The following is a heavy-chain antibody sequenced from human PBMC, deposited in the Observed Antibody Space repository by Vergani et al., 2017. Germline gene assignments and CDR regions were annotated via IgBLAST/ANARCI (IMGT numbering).Heavy chain of an antibody. CDR2: IWYDGSNK. V-gene: IGHV3-33*06. CDR1: GFTFSSYG. J-gene: IGHJ6*03. D-gene: IGHD3-10*01. CDR3: AKTVHYYYYMDV. Sequence: QVQLVESGGGVVQPGGSLRLSCAASGFTFSSYGMHWVRQAPGKGLEWVAVIWYDGSNKYYADSVKGRFTISRDNSKNTLYLQMNSLRAEDTAVYYCAKTVHYYYYMDVWGKGTTVTVSS.